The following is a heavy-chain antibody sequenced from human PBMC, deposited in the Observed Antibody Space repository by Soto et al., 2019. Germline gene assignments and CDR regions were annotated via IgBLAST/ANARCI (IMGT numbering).Heavy chain of an antibody. D-gene: IGHD1-7*01. V-gene: IGHV4-59*08. CDR3: ARHVITVTKVPNCFDP. CDR1: GGSISSYY. Sequence: SETLSLTCTVSGGSISSYYWSWIRKTPGKGLEWIGYIYYSESTNYNPSLKSRVTISVDTSKNQFSLKLSSVTAADTAVYYCARHVITVTKVPNCFDPWGQGTLVTVSP. J-gene: IGHJ5*02. CDR2: IYYSEST.